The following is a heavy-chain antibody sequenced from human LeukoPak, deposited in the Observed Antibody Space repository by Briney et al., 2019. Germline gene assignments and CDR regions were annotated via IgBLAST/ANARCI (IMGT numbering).Heavy chain of an antibody. CDR2: ISSSGRTI. V-gene: IGHV3-48*03. CDR3: ARDQFIQMAIFDS. Sequence: GGSLRLSCAGSGFTFSSYEMNWVRQAPGKGLEWVSYISSSGRTINYADSVKGRFTISRDNAKNSLYLQMNSLRAEDTAVYFCARDQFIQMAIFDSWGQGSLVTVSS. J-gene: IGHJ4*02. D-gene: IGHD5-24*01. CDR1: GFTFSSYE.